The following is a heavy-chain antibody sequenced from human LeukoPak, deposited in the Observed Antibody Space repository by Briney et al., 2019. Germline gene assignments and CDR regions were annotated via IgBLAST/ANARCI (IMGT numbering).Heavy chain of an antibody. J-gene: IGHJ4*02. CDR1: GGTFSSYA. CDR2: IIPILGIA. D-gene: IGHD1-1*01. Sequence: EASVKVSCKASGGTFSSYAISWVRQAPGQGLEWMGRIIPILGIANYAQKFQGRVTITADESTSTAYMELSSLRSEDTAVYYCARDGTGERGQGRPQFSPFDYWGQGTLVTVSS. CDR3: ARDGTGERGQGRPQFSPFDY. V-gene: IGHV1-69*04.